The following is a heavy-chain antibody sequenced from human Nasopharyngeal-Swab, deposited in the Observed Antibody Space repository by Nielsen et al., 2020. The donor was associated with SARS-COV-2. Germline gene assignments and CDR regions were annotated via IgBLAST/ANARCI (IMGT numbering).Heavy chain of an antibody. D-gene: IGHD1-1*01. CDR3: ASGTYDNAPG. CDR2: ISGGGDST. J-gene: IGHJ4*02. CDR1: GFSFNSFA. V-gene: IGHV3-23*01. Sequence: GGSLRLSCAASGFSFNSFAMSWVRQAPGKGLEWVSGISGGGDSTHYADSVKGRFTISRDNSRKTLYLQMNSLRHEDTAVYYCASGTYDNAPGWGQGTLVTVSS.